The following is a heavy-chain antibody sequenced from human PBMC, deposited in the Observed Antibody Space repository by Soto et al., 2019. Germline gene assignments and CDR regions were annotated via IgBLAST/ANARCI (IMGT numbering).Heavy chain of an antibody. CDR1: GGTFSSYS. Sequence: QVQLVQSVAEVKKPGSSVKVSCKASGGTFSSYSINCVRQAPGQGLEWMGEIIPIFGTANYAQKFQGRVTITADESTSTAYMELSSLRSDDTAVYYCARDGGRHSGGIDYWGQGTLVTVSS. J-gene: IGHJ4*02. V-gene: IGHV1-69*01. D-gene: IGHD1-26*01. CDR2: IIPIFGTA. CDR3: ARDGGRHSGGIDY.